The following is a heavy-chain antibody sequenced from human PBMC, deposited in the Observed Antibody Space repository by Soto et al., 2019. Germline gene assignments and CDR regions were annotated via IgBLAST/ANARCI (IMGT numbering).Heavy chain of an antibody. Sequence: PSETLSLTCTVSGGSISSYYWSWIRQPPGKGLEWIGYIYYSGSTNYNPSLKSRVTISVDTSKNQFSLKLSSVTAADTAVYYCAREGRLGQDDRWGQRTLVTVSS. D-gene: IGHD2-15*01. CDR2: IYYSGST. CDR3: AREGRLGQDDR. V-gene: IGHV4-59*01. CDR1: GGSISSYY. J-gene: IGHJ4*02.